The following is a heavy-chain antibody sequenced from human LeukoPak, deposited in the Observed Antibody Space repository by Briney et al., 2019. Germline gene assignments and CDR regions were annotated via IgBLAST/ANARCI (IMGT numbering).Heavy chain of an antibody. CDR3: ARVDEAEVDACDI. CDR1: CYFFTSYG. V-gene: IGHV1-18*01. J-gene: IGHJ3*02. Sequence: ASVKVSCKASCYFFTSYGIRWVRPAPGEGDGWVGWISAYNGNTNYAQKLQGRVTMTTDTSTSTAYMELRSLRSDDTAVYYCARVDEAEVDACDIWGQGTMVTVSS. CDR2: ISAYNGNT. D-gene: IGHD6-19*01.